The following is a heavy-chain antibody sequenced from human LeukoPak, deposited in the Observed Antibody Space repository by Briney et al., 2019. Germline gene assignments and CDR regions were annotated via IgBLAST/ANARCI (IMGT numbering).Heavy chain of an antibody. CDR3: ARWTLRYCSGGSCYYFDY. J-gene: IGHJ4*02. D-gene: IGHD2-15*01. V-gene: IGHV4-39*07. Sequence: PSETLSLTCTVSGGSISSSSYYWGWIRQPPGKGLEWIGSIYYSGSTYYNPSLKSRVTISVDTSKNQFSLKLSSVTAADTAVYYCARWTLRYCSGGSCYYFDYWGQGTLVTVSS. CDR2: IYYSGST. CDR1: GGSISSSSYY.